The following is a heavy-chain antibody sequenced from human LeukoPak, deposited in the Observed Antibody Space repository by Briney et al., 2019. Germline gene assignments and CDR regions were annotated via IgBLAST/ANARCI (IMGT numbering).Heavy chain of an antibody. V-gene: IGHV3-30*04. Sequence: GRSLRLSCAASGFTFSSYAMHWVRQAPGKGLEWVAVISYDGSNKYYADSVKGRFTIFRDNSKNTLYLQMNSLRAEDTAVYYCARDLYYYYYYMDVWGKGTTVTVSS. CDR3: ARDLYYYYYYMDV. CDR2: ISYDGSNK. CDR1: GFTFSSYA. J-gene: IGHJ6*03.